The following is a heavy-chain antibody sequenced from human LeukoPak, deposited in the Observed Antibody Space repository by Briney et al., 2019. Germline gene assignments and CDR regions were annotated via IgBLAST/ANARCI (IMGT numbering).Heavy chain of an antibody. V-gene: IGHV4-4*02. CDR1: GGSISSSNW. D-gene: IGHD4-11*01. CDR3: AVGSNYVAFGWFDP. J-gene: IGHJ5*02. Sequence: SGTLSLTCAVSGGSISSSNWWSWVRQPPGKGLEWIGEIYHSGSTNYNPSLKSRVTISVDTSKNQFSLKLSSVTAADTAVYYCAVGSNYVAFGWFDPWGQGALVTVSS. CDR2: IYHSGST.